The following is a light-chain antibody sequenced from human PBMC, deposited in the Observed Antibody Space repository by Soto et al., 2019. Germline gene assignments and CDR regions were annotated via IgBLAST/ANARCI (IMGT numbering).Light chain of an antibody. Sequence: EIVLTQSPGTLSLSPGERATLSCRASQSVSSSYLAWYQQKPGQAPRLLIYGASSRATGIPDRFSGSGSGTDFTLTISRLEPEDFAVYYCQQYGSSPLLTFGVGTKVEIK. CDR2: GAS. J-gene: IGKJ4*01. CDR3: QQYGSSPLLT. CDR1: QSVSSSY. V-gene: IGKV3-20*01.